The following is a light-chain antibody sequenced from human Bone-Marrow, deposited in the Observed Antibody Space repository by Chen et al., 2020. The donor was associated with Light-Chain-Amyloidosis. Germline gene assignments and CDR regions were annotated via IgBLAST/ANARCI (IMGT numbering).Light chain of an antibody. Sequence: SNELTQQPSALVSPGLKDRITCPADVLQTKYAYWYQQKPGQAPVLVIHRDTEGPSGIAERFAGFSSGTTSTLTSSGVHAQYEADYRCQTADSIGTDEVIYAGGTKLTVL. CDR3: QTADSIGTDEVI. CDR2: RDT. CDR1: VLQTKY. J-gene: IGLJ2*01. V-gene: IGLV3-25*03.